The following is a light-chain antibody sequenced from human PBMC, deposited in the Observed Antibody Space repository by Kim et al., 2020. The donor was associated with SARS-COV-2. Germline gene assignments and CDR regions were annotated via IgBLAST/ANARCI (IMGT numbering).Light chain of an antibody. CDR1: QSLLHSDGKTY. Sequence: PASISCKSSQSLLHSDGKTYVYWYLQKPGQPPQLLIFEASNRFSGVSDRFSGSWSGTDFTLKISRVEADDVGLYYCMQSIKPPLTFGGGTKVDIK. V-gene: IGKV2D-29*01. CDR3: MQSIKPPLT. CDR2: EAS. J-gene: IGKJ4*01.